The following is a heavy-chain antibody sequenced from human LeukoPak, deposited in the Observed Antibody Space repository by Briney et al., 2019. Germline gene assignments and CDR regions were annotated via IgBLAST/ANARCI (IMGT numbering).Heavy chain of an antibody. CDR2: IKSKTDGGTT. CDR3: TTALSYCGGDCYWTYYYYGMDV. Sequence: GGSLRLSCAASGFTFSNAWMSWVRQAPGKGPEWVGRIKSKTDGGTTDYAAPVKGRFTISRDDSKNTLYLQMNSLKTEDTAVYYCTTALSYCGGDCYWTYYYYGMDVWGQGTTVTVSS. J-gene: IGHJ6*02. CDR1: GFTFSNAW. D-gene: IGHD2-21*02. V-gene: IGHV3-15*01.